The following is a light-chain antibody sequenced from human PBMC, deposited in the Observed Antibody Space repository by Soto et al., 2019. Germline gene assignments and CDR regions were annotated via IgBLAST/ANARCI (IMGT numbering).Light chain of an antibody. CDR1: QSVSSN. CDR2: GAS. Sequence: EIVMTQSPATLSVSPGERATLSCRASQSVSSNLAWYQQKPGQAPRLLIYGASTRATVIPARFSGSGSGTELTLTISSLQSEDFPVYYCQQYNNWPPLTFGGGTKVEIK. V-gene: IGKV3-15*01. J-gene: IGKJ4*01. CDR3: QQYNNWPPLT.